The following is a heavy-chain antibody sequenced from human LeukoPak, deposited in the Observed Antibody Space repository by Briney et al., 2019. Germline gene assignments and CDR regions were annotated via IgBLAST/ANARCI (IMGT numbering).Heavy chain of an antibody. CDR3: ARATIVIAVAGIDQGGNDY. D-gene: IGHD6-19*01. J-gene: IGHJ4*02. CDR1: GYTFTSYG. Sequence: GASVKVSCKASGYTFTSYGISWVRQAPGQGLEWMGWISAYNGNTNYAQKLQGRVTVTADTSTSTAYMELRSLRSDDTAVYYCARATIVIAVAGIDQGGNDYWGQGTLVTVSS. CDR2: ISAYNGNT. V-gene: IGHV1-18*01.